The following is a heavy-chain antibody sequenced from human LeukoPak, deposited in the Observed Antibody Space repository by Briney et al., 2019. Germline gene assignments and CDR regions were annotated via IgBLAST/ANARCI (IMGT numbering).Heavy chain of an antibody. Sequence: GESLKISCKGSGYSFTNYWIGWVRQMPGKGLEWMGLIYPGDSDTRYSPSFQDQVTISADKSISTAYLQWSSLKASDTAMYYCARQRFTMRAYAGNWFDPWDQGTLVTVSS. J-gene: IGHJ5*02. CDR3: ARQRFTMRAYAGNWFDP. V-gene: IGHV5-51*01. D-gene: IGHD3-10*01. CDR1: GYSFTNYW. CDR2: IYPGDSDT.